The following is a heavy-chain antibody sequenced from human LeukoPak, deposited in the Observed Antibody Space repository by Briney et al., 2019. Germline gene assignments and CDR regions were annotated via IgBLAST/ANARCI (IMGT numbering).Heavy chain of an antibody. D-gene: IGHD3-22*01. Sequence: ASVKVSCTASEYTFIALYIHWVRQAPGQGLEWMGWINSNSGVPNYAQKFQGRVTMTRDTSISTAYIQLSSLRSDDTAVYYCARDPLYSSGPISHDFWGQGTLVTVSS. CDR1: EYTFIALY. J-gene: IGHJ4*02. CDR3: ARDPLYSSGPISHDF. V-gene: IGHV1-2*02. CDR2: INSNSGVP.